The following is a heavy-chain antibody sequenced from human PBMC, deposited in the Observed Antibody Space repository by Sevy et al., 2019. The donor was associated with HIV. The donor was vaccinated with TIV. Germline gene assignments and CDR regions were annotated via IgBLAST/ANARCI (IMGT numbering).Heavy chain of an antibody. Sequence: GGSLRLSCAASGFTFSSSAMTWVRQAPGKGLEWVANIIYDGSMKYYADSVKGRFTISRDNSKNTLYLQMNSLSAEDTAVYYCARDQHDYAGNVRTGWFDPWGQGILVTVSS. D-gene: IGHD4-17*01. V-gene: IGHV3-30-3*01. CDR2: IIYDGSMK. CDR1: GFTFSSSA. J-gene: IGHJ5*02. CDR3: ARDQHDYAGNVRTGWFDP.